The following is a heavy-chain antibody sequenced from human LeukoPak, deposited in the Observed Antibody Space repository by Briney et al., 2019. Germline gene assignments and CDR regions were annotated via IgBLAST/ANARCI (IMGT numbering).Heavy chain of an antibody. CDR1: GGSFSGYY. J-gene: IGHJ5*02. D-gene: IGHD2-15*01. V-gene: IGHV4-34*01. CDR2: INHSGST. Sequence: SETLSLTCAVYGGSFSGYYWSWIRQPPGKGLEWIGEINHSGSTNYNPSLKSRVTISVDTSKNQFSLKLSAVTAADTAVYYCARRRGGVIGNWFDPWGQGTLVTVSS. CDR3: ARRRGGVIGNWFDP.